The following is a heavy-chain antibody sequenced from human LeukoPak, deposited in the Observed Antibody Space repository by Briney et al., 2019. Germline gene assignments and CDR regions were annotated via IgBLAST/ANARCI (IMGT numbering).Heavy chain of an antibody. CDR3: ARNYYGSGSFYNPFDP. V-gene: IGHV5-51*01. Sequence: RGESLKISCKGSGYSFTTYWIAWVRQMPGEGLEWMGIIYPGDSDTRYSPSFQGQVTISADKSISTAYLQWSSLKASDTAIYYCARNYYGSGSFYNPFDPWGQGTLVTVSS. D-gene: IGHD3-10*01. CDR2: IYPGDSDT. J-gene: IGHJ5*02. CDR1: GYSFTTYW.